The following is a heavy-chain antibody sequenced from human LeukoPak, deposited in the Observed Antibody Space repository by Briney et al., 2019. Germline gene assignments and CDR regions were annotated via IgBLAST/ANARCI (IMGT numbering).Heavy chain of an antibody. Sequence: AGGSLRLSCEASGFSLSNHWMHWVRQAPGKGLVWVAHIDPDGSVANYGDSVKGRFTISRDNAKNTLYLQMDSLRAEDTAVYYCARAPSEIGGYYAEYFRHWGQGTLVTV. CDR3: ARAPSEIGGYYAEYFRH. J-gene: IGHJ1*01. V-gene: IGHV3-74*01. D-gene: IGHD3-22*01. CDR2: IDPDGSVA. CDR1: GFSLSNHW.